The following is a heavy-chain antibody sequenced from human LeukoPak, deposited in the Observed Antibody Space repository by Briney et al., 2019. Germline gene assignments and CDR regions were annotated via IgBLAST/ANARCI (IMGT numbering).Heavy chain of an antibody. D-gene: IGHD3-22*01. CDR1: GFTVSSNY. CDR2: IYSGGST. Sequence: GGSLRLSCAASGFTVSSNYMSWVRQAPGKGLEWVSVIYSGGSTYYADSVKGRFTISRDNSKNTLYLQMNSLRAEDTAVYYCARDYPYDSSGYYYGEYYYGMDVWGQGTTVTVSS. CDR3: ARDYPYDSSGYYYGEYYYGMDV. V-gene: IGHV3-66*01. J-gene: IGHJ6*02.